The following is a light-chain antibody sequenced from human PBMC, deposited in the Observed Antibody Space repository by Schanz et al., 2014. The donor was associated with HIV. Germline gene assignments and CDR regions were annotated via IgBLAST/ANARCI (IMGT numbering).Light chain of an antibody. CDR3: LQHNAYPRT. Sequence: DIQMTQSPSSLSASVGDRVTITCRASQGIGNDLGWYQQRPGKAPKRLIYAASTLQSGVPSRFVGGGSGTEFTRTISGLQPEDFATYYCLQHNAYPRTVGQGTR. CDR1: QGIGND. V-gene: IGKV1-17*01. CDR2: AAS. J-gene: IGKJ5*01.